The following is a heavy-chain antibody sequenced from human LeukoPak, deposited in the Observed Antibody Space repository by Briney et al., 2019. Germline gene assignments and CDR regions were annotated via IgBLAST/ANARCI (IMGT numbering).Heavy chain of an antibody. Sequence: PGGSLRLSCAVSGVNNYAISWVRQAPGKGLEWVSVISGSGGSTYYADSVKGDFTISRGTSENTIYLQMNSLRAEDTAVYYCATSPRVTLYVMGDFAYWGQGTLVTVSS. V-gene: IGHV3-23*01. J-gene: IGHJ4*02. CDR3: ATSPRVTLYVMGDFAY. D-gene: IGHD3-16*01. CDR1: GVNNYA. CDR2: ISGSGGST.